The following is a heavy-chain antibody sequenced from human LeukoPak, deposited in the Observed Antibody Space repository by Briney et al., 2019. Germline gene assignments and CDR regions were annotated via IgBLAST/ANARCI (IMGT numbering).Heavy chain of an antibody. V-gene: IGHV3-30*18. D-gene: IGHD2-21*02. J-gene: IGHJ4*02. CDR2: ISYDGSNK. Sequence: GGSLRLSCAASGFTFSSYGMHWVRQAPGKGLEWVAVISYDGSNKYYADSVKGRFTISRDNSKNTLYLQMNSLSAEDTAVYYCAKRLPVVGDRNRAFDYWGQGTLVTVSS. CDR1: GFTFSSYG. CDR3: AKRLPVVGDRNRAFDY.